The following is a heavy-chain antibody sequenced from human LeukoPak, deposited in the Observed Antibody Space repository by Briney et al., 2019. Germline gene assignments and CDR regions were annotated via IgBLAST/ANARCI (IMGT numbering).Heavy chain of an antibody. Sequence: ASVKVSCKASGYTFTGYYMHWVRQAPGQGLEWMGWINPNSGGTNYAQKFQGRVTMTRDTSISTAYMELSRLRSDDTAVYYCARAARHSVLEADFDYWGQGTLVTVPS. CDR1: GYTFTGYY. CDR3: ARAARHSVLEADFDY. CDR2: INPNSGGT. J-gene: IGHJ4*02. D-gene: IGHD2-8*02. V-gene: IGHV1-2*02.